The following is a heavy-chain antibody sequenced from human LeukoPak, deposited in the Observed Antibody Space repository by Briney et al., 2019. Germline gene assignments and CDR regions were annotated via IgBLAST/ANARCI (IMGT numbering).Heavy chain of an antibody. CDR3: ARGRRRITIFGVVIIPPDH. V-gene: IGHV4-34*01. J-gene: IGHJ5*02. D-gene: IGHD3-3*01. Sequence: SETLSLTCAVYGGSFSGYYWSWIRQPPGKGLEWIGEINHSGSTNYNPSLKSRVTISVDTSKNQFSLKLSSVTAADTAVYYCARGRRRITIFGVVIIPPDHWGQGTPVTVSS. CDR1: GGSFSGYY. CDR2: INHSGST.